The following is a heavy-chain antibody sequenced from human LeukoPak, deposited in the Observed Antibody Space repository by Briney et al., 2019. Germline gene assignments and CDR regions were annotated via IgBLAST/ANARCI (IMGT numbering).Heavy chain of an antibody. Sequence: SVKVSCKASGGTFSSYAISWVRQAPGQGLEWMGRIIPILGIANYAQKFQGRVTITADKSTSTAYMELSSLRSEDTAVYYCARVGAVAGLYYFDYWGQGTLVTVSS. V-gene: IGHV1-69*04. CDR3: ARVGAVAGLYYFDY. J-gene: IGHJ4*02. D-gene: IGHD6-19*01. CDR2: IIPILGIA. CDR1: GGTFSSYA.